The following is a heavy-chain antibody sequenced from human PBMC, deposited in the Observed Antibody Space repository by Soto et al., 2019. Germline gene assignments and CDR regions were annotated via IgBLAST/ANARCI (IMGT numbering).Heavy chain of an antibody. V-gene: IGHV3-64D*06. J-gene: IGHJ4*02. CDR1: GFTFSSYA. CDR2: ISSNGGST. Sequence: GGSLSLSCSASGFTFSSYAMHWVRQAPGKGLEYVSAISSNGGSTYYADSVKGRFTISRDNSKNTLYLQMSSLRAEDTAVYYCVKVPRYFDPLWGQGTLVTVSS. CDR3: VKVPRYFDPL. D-gene: IGHD3-9*01.